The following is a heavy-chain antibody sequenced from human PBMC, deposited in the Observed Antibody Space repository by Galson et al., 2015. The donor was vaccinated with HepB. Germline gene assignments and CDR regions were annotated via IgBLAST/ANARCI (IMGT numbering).Heavy chain of an antibody. CDR2: ISAYNGNT. D-gene: IGHD3-3*01. CDR1: GYTFTSYG. J-gene: IGHJ4*02. CDR3: ARPFSGDPGLQYFLY. V-gene: IGHV1-18*04. Sequence: SVKVSCKASGYTFTSYGISWVRQAPGQGLEWMGWISAYNGNTNYAQKLQGRVTMTTDTSTRTAYMELRSLRSDDTAVYYCARPFSGDPGLQYFLYWGRGTHVTVSS.